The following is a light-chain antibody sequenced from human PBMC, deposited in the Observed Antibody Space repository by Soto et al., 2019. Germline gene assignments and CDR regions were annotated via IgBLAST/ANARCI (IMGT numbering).Light chain of an antibody. V-gene: IGLV1-44*01. Sequence: QLVLTQSPSTSGTPGQRVTISCSGSSSNIGINSVTWYQQFPGTAPKLLIYSNNQRPSGVPDRFSGSKSGTSASLAISGLQSEDEADYYCAAWDDSLNGVVFGGGTKLTVL. J-gene: IGLJ2*01. CDR3: AAWDDSLNGVV. CDR2: SNN. CDR1: SSNIGINS.